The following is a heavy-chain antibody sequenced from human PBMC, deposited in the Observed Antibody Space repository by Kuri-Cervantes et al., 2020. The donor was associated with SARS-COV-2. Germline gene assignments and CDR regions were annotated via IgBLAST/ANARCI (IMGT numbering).Heavy chain of an antibody. Sequence: GGSLRLSCKGSGFMFMNYDMGWVRQAPGKGLEWVANIRQDGSQKLYVDSVKGRFTISRDNANNKMYLEMNSLRAEDTAVYYCARLGYCNSSSCNRGDYYYYYMDVWGNGSTVTVSS. D-gene: IGHD2-2*03. CDR2: IRQDGSQK. V-gene: IGHV3-7*01. CDR3: ARLGYCNSSSCNRGDYYYYYMDV. CDR1: GFMFMNYD. J-gene: IGHJ6*03.